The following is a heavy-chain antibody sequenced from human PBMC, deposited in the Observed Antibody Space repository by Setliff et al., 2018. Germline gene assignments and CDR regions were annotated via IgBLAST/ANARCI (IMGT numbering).Heavy chain of an antibody. CDR3: ARDQFRNSGGLYS. CDR2: IHYEGGTA. V-gene: IGHV3-30*02. Sequence: LRLSCGASGFVFSSYGLHWVRQAPGKGLEWVAYIHYEGGTAHYADSVKGRFTISRDNSKNTVSLQMNSLRVEDTAVYYCARDQFRNSGGLYSWGQGTLVTVSS. J-gene: IGHJ5*02. CDR1: GFVFSSYG. D-gene: IGHD1-7*01.